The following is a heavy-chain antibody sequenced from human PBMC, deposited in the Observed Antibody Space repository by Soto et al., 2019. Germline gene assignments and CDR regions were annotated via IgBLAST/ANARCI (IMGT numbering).Heavy chain of an antibody. J-gene: IGHJ4*02. CDR1: GGSISSSSYY. Sequence: SETLSLTCTVSGGSISSSSYYWGWIRQPPGKGLEWIGSIYYSGSTYYNPSLKSRVTISVDTSKNQFSLKLSSVTAADTAVYYCARHTGTTVVNPSDYWGQGTLVTVSS. CDR2: IYYSGST. CDR3: ARHTGTTVVNPSDY. D-gene: IGHD4-17*01. V-gene: IGHV4-39*01.